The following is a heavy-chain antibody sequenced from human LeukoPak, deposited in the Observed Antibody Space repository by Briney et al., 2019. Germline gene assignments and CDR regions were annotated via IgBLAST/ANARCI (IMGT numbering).Heavy chain of an antibody. V-gene: IGHV4-30-4*08. CDR2: IYYSGST. Sequence: SETLSLTCTVSGGSISSGDYYWSWIRQPPGKGLEWIGYIYYSGSTYYNPSLTSRVTISVDTSKNQFSLKLSSVTAADTAVYYCARAYCSSTTCYMSWGSYDAFDIWGQGTMVTVSS. CDR3: ARAYCSSTTCYMSWGSYDAFDI. CDR1: GGSISSGDYY. D-gene: IGHD2-2*01. J-gene: IGHJ3*02.